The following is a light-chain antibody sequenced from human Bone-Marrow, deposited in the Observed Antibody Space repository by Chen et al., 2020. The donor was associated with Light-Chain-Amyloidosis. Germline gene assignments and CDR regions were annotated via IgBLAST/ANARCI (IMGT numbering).Light chain of an antibody. CDR1: SGSIATNY. J-gene: IGLJ3*02. CDR2: EDD. Sequence: NFMMTQPHSVSESPGKTLLISCTRSSGSIATNYVQWYQQRPGSSPTTVIYEDDHRPSGVPDRFSGSSDRSSNAASLTISGRKTEEEADYYCQYYQGSSQGVFGGGTKLTVL. V-gene: IGLV6-57*01. CDR3: QYYQGSSQGV.